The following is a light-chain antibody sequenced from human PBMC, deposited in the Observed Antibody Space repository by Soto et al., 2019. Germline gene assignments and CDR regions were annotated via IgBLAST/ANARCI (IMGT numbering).Light chain of an antibody. CDR1: SSDVGAYKY. CDR3: TSYVGNDIWV. V-gene: IGLV2-8*01. Sequence: QSVLTQPPSASGSPGQSVTISCNGTSSDVGAYKYVSWYQQYPGKAPKLMIYEVTKRPSGVPDRFSGSKSGNTASLIVSGLQAEDEADYYCTSYVGNDIWVFGGGTKVTVL. J-gene: IGLJ3*02. CDR2: EVT.